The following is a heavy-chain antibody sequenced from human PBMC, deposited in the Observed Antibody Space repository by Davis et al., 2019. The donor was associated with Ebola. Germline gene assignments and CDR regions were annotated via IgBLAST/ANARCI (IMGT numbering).Heavy chain of an antibody. CDR1: GFTFSGSA. D-gene: IGHD3-10*01. V-gene: IGHV3-73*01. Sequence: GGSLRLSCAASGFTFSGSAMHWVRQASGKGLEWVGRIRSKANSYATAYAASVKGRFTISRDDSKNTAYLQMNSLKTEDTAVYYCTRKGTYDLTMVQGVPFDYWGQGTLVTVSS. CDR2: IRSKANSYAT. J-gene: IGHJ4*02. CDR3: TRKGTYDLTMVQGVPFDY.